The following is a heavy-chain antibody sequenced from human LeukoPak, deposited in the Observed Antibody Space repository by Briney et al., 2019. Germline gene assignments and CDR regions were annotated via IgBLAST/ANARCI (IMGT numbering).Heavy chain of an antibody. J-gene: IGHJ6*02. Sequence: GGSLRLSCAASGFTFSSYSMNWVRQAPGKGLEWVSSISSSSSCIYYADSVKGRFTISRDNAKNSLYLQMNSLRAEDTAVYYCAIKPGIIAAAGTSSYGMDVWGQGTTVTVSS. CDR2: ISSSSSCI. CDR3: AIKPGIIAAAGTSSYGMDV. D-gene: IGHD6-13*01. V-gene: IGHV3-21*01. CDR1: GFTFSSYS.